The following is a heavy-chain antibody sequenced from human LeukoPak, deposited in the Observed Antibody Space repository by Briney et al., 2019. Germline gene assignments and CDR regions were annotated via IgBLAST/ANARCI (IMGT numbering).Heavy chain of an antibody. Sequence: PGGSLRPSCAASGFTLTSDWMSWVRQAPGKGLEWVANIKQDGSEKYYVESVKGRFTISRDNAKNSLYLQMNSLRAEDTAEYYCARRGSGPGDHYYYGMTSGAKGPRSPSP. V-gene: IGHV3-7*01. J-gene: IGHJ6*02. CDR2: IKQDGSEK. CDR1: GFTLTSDW. D-gene: IGHD3-10*01. CDR3: ARRGSGPGDHYYYGMTS.